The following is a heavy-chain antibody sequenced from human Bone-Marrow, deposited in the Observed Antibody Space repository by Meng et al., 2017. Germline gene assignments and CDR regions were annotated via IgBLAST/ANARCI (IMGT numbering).Heavy chain of an antibody. Sequence: EVQLVESGVGLVQPGGSLRLYCAASGFNVTSYYMSWVCQAPGKGLEWVSVIYSGGSTYYADSVKDRFTISRDNSKSTLYLQMNSLRAEDTAVYYCARDSRLRWFYYWGQGTLVTVSS. J-gene: IGHJ4*02. V-gene: IGHV3-66*01. CDR2: IYSGGST. CDR3: ARDSRLRWFYY. CDR1: GFNVTSYY. D-gene: IGHD4-23*01.